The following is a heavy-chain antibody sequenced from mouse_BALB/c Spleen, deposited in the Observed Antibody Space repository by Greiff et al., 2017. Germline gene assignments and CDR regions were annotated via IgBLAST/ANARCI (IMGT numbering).Heavy chain of an antibody. CDR2: IYPGNSDT. D-gene: IGHD4-1*01. Sequence: EVQLQQSGTVLARPGASVKMSCKASGYTFTSYWMHWVKQRPGQGLEWIGAIYPGNSDTSYNQKFKGKAKLTAVTSTSTAYMELSSLTNEDSAVYYCTRGLGKEGYFDYWGQGTTLTVSS. V-gene: IGHV1-5*01. CDR3: TRGLGKEGYFDY. CDR1: GYTFTSYW. J-gene: IGHJ2*01.